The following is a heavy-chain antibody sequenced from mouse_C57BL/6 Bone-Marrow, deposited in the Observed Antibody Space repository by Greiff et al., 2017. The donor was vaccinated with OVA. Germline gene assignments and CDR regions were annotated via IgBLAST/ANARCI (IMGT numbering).Heavy chain of an antibody. CDR2: LYPGSDST. Sequence: QVQLQQPGAELVKPGASVKMSCKASGYTFTSYWITWVKQRPGQGLEWIGDLYPGSDSTTTNEKFKSKATLTVDTSSSTAYMQLSSLTSEDSAVYYCAREGYYDYDEDYAMDYWGQGTSVTVSS. CDR3: AREGYYDYDEDYAMDY. V-gene: IGHV1-55*01. CDR1: GYTFTSYW. J-gene: IGHJ4*01. D-gene: IGHD2-4*01.